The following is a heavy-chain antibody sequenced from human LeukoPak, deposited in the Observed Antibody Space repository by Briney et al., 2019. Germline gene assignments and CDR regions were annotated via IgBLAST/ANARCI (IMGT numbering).Heavy chain of an antibody. D-gene: IGHD3-10*01. CDR2: IYTSGST. CDR1: GGSISSYY. V-gene: IGHV4-4*07. Sequence: SETLSLTCTVSGGSISSYYWSWIRQPAWKGLEWIGRIYTSGSTNYNPSLKSRVTMSVDTSKNQFSLKLSSVTAADTAVYYCARGAYGSGSSSRFDPWGQGTLVTVSS. CDR3: ARGAYGSGSSSRFDP. J-gene: IGHJ5*02.